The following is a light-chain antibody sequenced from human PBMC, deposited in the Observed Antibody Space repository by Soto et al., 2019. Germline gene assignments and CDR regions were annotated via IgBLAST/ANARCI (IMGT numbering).Light chain of an antibody. V-gene: IGLV2-14*01. Sequence: QSALTQPASVSGSPGQSITISCTGTSSDVGGYNYVSWYQQHPGKAPKLMIYDVSNRPSGVSNRFSGSKSGNTASLTISGLQDEDEDDYYCSSYTSSITYVIFGGGTKLTVL. J-gene: IGLJ2*01. CDR3: SSYTSSITYVI. CDR1: SSDVGGYNY. CDR2: DVS.